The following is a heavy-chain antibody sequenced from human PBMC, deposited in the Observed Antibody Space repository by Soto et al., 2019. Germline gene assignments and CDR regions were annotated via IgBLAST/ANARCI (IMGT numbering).Heavy chain of an antibody. V-gene: IGHV3-30*03. J-gene: IGHJ4*02. CDR3: ARAYYFGSRNSYTLHX. D-gene: IGHD3-10*01. Sequence: PGGSLRLSCAASGFTFSNYGMHWVRQAPGKGLEWVEAISDDGVSKYYADSVQVRFTISIDNSDSAVFLPMNSLVTDDTALYFCARAYYFGSRNSYTLHXWGQGTQVTVSX. CDR2: ISDDGVSK. CDR1: GFTFSNYG.